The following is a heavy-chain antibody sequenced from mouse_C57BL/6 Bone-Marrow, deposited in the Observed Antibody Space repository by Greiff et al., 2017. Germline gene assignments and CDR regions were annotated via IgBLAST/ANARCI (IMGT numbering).Heavy chain of an antibody. CDR3: ERELDLGWFAY. CDR1: GFTFSSYA. Sequence: EVQLVESGGGLVKPGGSLKLSCAASGFTFSSYAMSWVRQTPEQRLEWVATISAGGSYTYYPDNFKGGFTISRDNANNNLYLQLSHLKSEDTAMYYCERELDLGWFAYWGRGTRVTVSA. J-gene: IGHJ3*01. V-gene: IGHV5-4*01. D-gene: IGHD3-1*01. CDR2: ISAGGSYT.